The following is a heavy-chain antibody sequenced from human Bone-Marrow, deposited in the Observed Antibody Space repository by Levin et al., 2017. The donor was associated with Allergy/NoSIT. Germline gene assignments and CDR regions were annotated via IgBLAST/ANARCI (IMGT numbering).Heavy chain of an antibody. V-gene: IGHV3-48*02. CDR2: ISGSGLSI. Sequence: GESLKISCVGSGFTFSSYSMHWVRQSPGKGLEWLSYISGSGLSIYYADSVKGRFTISRDTAKNSVFLQMNSLRYEDSAIYFCARDPPYSSSSSGMFYMDVWGKGTTVTISS. CDR3: ARDPPYSSSSSGMFYMDV. J-gene: IGHJ6*03. CDR1: GFTFSSYS. D-gene: IGHD6-6*01.